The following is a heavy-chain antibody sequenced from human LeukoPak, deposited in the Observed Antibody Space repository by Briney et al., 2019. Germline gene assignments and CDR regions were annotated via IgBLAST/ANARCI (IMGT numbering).Heavy chain of an antibody. CDR1: GFTFSGYE. CDR2: ISSSGNSI. J-gene: IGHJ1*01. D-gene: IGHD6-13*01. CDR3: ARGRFGSC. V-gene: IGHV3-48*03. Sequence: GGSLRLFCTASGFTFSGYEMNWVRQAPGKGLEWVSYISSSGNSIYYADSVKGRFTISRDNAKNSLYLQMNSLRAEDMAVYYCARGRFGSCWGQGTLVTVSS.